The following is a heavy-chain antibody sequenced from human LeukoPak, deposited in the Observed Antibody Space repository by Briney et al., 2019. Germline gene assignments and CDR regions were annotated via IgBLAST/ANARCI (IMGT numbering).Heavy chain of an antibody. Sequence: GGPLRLSCAASGFTFSSYEMNWFRQAPGKGLDGVSYITSSGSAIYYADPVKGRFTISRDNAKTSLYLQMNSLRAEETAVYYCASSGSYFDYWGQGTLVTVSS. CDR2: ITSSGSAI. V-gene: IGHV3-48*03. J-gene: IGHJ4*02. CDR1: GFTFSSYE. D-gene: IGHD1-26*01. CDR3: ASSGSYFDY.